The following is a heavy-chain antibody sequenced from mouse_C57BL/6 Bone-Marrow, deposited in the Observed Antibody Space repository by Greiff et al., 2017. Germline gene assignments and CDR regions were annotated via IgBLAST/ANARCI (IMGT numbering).Heavy chain of an antibody. CDR1: GFTFSDYY. CDR2: ISNGGGST. CDR3: ARHALCDPHCDY. J-gene: IGHJ2*01. D-gene: IGHD6-1*01. V-gene: IGHV5-12*01. Sequence: EVKLQESGGGLVQPGGSLKLSCAASGFTFSDYYMYWVRQTPEKRLEWVAYISNGGGSTYYPDTVKGRFTISRDNAKNTLYLQMSRLKSEDTAIYYCARHALCDPHCDYGRRDTTLRVST.